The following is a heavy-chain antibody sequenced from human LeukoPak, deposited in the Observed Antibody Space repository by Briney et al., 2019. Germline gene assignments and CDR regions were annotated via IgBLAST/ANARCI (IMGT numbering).Heavy chain of an antibody. CDR1: GYTFSSYY. V-gene: IGHV1-46*01. CDR3: ARQSVRPGASPLFDY. Sequence: ASVKVSCKASGYTFSSYYMHWVRQAAGQGLEWMGIINPSGGSTTYAQKFQGRVTVTIDTSTSTGYMELSSLRSEDTAVFYCARQSVRPGASPLFDYWGQGTLVTVSS. D-gene: IGHD1-14*01. CDR2: INPSGGST. J-gene: IGHJ4*02.